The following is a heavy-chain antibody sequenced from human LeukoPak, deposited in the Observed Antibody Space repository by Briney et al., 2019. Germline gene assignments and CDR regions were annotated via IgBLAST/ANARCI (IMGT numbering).Heavy chain of an antibody. D-gene: IGHD6-19*01. J-gene: IGHJ4*02. CDR2: ISYDGSNK. V-gene: IGHV3-30*18. CDR3: AKGQIAVADY. Sequence: GGSLRLSCAASGFTFSSYGMHWVRQAPGEGLEWVAVISYDGSNKYYADSVRGRFTISRDNSKNTLYLQMNSLRAEDTAVYYCAKGQIAVADYWGQGTLVTVSS. CDR1: GFTFSSYG.